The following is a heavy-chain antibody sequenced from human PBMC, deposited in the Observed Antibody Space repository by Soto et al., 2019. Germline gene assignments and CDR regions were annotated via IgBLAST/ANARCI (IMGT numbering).Heavy chain of an antibody. D-gene: IGHD6-25*01. CDR1: GFTFSGYE. Sequence: GGSLRLSXAASGFTFSGYEMNWVRQAPGKGLEWVSYISDNGRTKYYADSVKGRFTISRDNAKKSLYLQMNSLRAEDTAVYYCARDGPAADFDYWGQGSLVTVSS. CDR3: ARDGPAADFDY. J-gene: IGHJ4*02. V-gene: IGHV3-48*03. CDR2: ISDNGRTK.